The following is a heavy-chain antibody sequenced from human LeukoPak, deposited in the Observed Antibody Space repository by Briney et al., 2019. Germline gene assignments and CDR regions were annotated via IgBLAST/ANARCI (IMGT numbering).Heavy chain of an antibody. D-gene: IGHD1-14*01. CDR1: GFTFNNYW. Sequence: PGGSLSLSCAASGFTFNNYWMSWVRQAPGKGLEWVANIKPDENEKFYVDSVKGRFTISRDNAKNSLYLQMNSLRAEDTALYYCTRSPDGFDYWGQGTLVTVSS. V-gene: IGHV3-7*03. J-gene: IGHJ4*02. CDR3: TRSPDGFDY. CDR2: IKPDENEK.